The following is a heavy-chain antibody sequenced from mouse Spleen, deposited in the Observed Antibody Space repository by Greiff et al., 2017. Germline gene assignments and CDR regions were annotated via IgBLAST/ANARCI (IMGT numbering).Heavy chain of an antibody. V-gene: IGHV1-53*01. CDR2: INPSNGGT. CDR3: ARWDYYGSTYYWYFDV. Sequence: VQLQQPGTELVKPGTSVKLSCKASGYTFTSYWMHWVKQRPGQGLEWIGNINPSNGGTNYNEKFKSKATLTVDKSSSTASMQLSSLTSEDSAVYYCARWDYYGSTYYWYFDVWGAGTTVTVSS. J-gene: IGHJ1*01. CDR1: GYTFTSYW. D-gene: IGHD1-1*01.